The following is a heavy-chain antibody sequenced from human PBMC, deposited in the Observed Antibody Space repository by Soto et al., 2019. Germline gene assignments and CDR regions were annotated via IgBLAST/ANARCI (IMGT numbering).Heavy chain of an antibody. CDR3: AKDFTIFGVVPLGN. CDR1: GFTFSNYA. CDR2: ISGTGSST. Sequence: GGSLRLSCAASGFTFSNYAMSWVRQAPGKGLEWVSTISGTGSSTYYADSEKGRFTISRDNSKNTLYLQLNSLRAEDTAVYYCAKDFTIFGVVPLGNWGPGTLLTVSS. J-gene: IGHJ4*01. D-gene: IGHD3-3*01. V-gene: IGHV3-23*01.